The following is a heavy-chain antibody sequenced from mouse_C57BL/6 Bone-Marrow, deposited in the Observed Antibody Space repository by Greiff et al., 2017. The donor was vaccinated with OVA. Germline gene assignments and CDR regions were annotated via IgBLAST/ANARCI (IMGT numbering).Heavy chain of an antibody. CDR3: ARHEDGYYASYFDY. CDR1: GYAFSSSW. Sequence: VKLQESGPELVKPGASVKISCKASGYAFSSSWMNWVKQRPGQGLEWIGRIYPGDGDTNYNGKFKGKATLTADKSSSPAYMQLSSLTSEDSAVCFWARHEDGYYASYFDYWGQGTTLTVSS. D-gene: IGHD2-3*01. V-gene: IGHV1-82*01. J-gene: IGHJ2*01. CDR2: IYPGDGDT.